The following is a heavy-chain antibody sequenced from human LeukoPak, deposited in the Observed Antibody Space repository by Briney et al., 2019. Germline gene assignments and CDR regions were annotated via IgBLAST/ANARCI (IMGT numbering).Heavy chain of an antibody. CDR2: ISSGSTYI. J-gene: IGHJ4*02. Sequence: GGSLRLSCAASGSTFSSYAMSWVRQAPGKGLEWVSSISSGSTYISYADSLKGRFTISRDNAKDSLYLQMNSLRAEDTAVYYCARGGSSGPYYFDYWGQGTLVTVSS. CDR1: GSTFSSYA. CDR3: ARGGSSGPYYFDY. V-gene: IGHV3-21*01. D-gene: IGHD3-22*01.